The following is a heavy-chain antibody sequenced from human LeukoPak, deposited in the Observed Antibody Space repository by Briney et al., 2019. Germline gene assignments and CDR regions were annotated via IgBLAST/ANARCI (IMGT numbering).Heavy chain of an antibody. CDR1: GVSISSYY. J-gene: IGHJ4*02. CDR3: ASLEDYVWGGYRAPVDY. D-gene: IGHD3-16*02. V-gene: IGHV4-4*07. Sequence: SETLSLTCTVSGVSISSYYWSWVRQPAGKGLEWVGGIYTSGSTNYNPSLKSRVTMSVDTSKNQFSLKLSSVTAADTAVYYCASLEDYVWGGYRAPVDYWGQGTLVTVSS. CDR2: IYTSGST.